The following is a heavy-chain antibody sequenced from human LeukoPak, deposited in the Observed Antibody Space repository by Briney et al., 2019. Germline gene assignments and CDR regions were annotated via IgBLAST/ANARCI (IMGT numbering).Heavy chain of an antibody. CDR1: GFTFDDYG. V-gene: IGHV3-20*04. J-gene: IGHJ4*02. CDR2: INWNGGST. CDR3: ESGSGSGYFYFVY. Sequence: GGSLGLSCAASGFTFDDYGMSWVRQVPGKGLEWVSGINWNGGSTGYADSVKGRFTVSRDNAKNSLFLQMNSLRAEDTAFHYCESGSGSGYFYFVYWGQGTLVTVSS. D-gene: IGHD3-22*01.